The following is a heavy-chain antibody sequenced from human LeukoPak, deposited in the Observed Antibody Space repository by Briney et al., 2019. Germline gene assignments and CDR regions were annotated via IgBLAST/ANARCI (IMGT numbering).Heavy chain of an antibody. V-gene: IGHV4-38-2*02. J-gene: IGHJ6*03. CDR3: ARMPGYSYYYMDV. CDR1: GYSISSGYY. D-gene: IGHD5-18*01. CDR2: IYHSGST. Sequence: SETLSLTCTVSGYSISSGYYWGWIRQPPGKGLEWIGSIYHSGSTYYNPSLKSRVTISVDTSKNQFSLKLSSVTAADTAVYYCARMPGYSYYYMDVWGKGTTVTVSS.